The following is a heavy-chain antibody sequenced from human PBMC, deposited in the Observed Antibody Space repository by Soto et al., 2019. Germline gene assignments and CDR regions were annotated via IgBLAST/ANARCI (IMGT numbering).Heavy chain of an antibody. V-gene: IGHV3-53*01. CDR3: ARVGYAVTTGGAFDI. CDR1: GFTVSSNY. D-gene: IGHD4-17*01. Sequence: EVQLVESGGGLIQPGGSLRLSFAASGFTVSSNYMSWVRQAPGKGLGWVSVIYSGGSTYYADSVKGRFTISRDNPKNTLYLQMNSLRAEDTAVYYCARVGYAVTTGGAFDIWGQGTMVTVSS. J-gene: IGHJ3*02. CDR2: IYSGGST.